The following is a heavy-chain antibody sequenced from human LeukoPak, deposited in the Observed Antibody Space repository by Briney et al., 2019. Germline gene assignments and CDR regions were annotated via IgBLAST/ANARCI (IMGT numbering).Heavy chain of an antibody. D-gene: IGHD3-3*01. J-gene: IGHJ4*02. V-gene: IGHV3-21*01. CDR1: GFTFSSYS. CDR3: ARAPTLRFLEWLSSPPDY. CDR2: ISSSSSIM. Sequence: GGSLRLSCAASGFTFSSYSMNWVRQAPGEGLEWVSSISSSSSIMYYADSVKGRFTISRDNAKNSLYLQMNSLRAEDTAVYYCARAPTLRFLEWLSSPPDYWGEGTLVTVSS.